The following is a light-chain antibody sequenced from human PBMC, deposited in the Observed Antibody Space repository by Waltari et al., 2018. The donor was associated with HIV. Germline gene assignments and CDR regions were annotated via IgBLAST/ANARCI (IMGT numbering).Light chain of an antibody. J-gene: IGLJ2*01. Sequence: QTVVTQEPSLTVSPGGTVTLACSSATGPAGNGHYVNGFKQKPGQPPRPLIYSSPRRQPFTPERVPGSRGGDRAALTLSNVWPEDQADYYCMRFCRTSYLFGGGTKVTVL. CDR1: TGPAGNGHY. CDR2: SSP. V-gene: IGLV7-43*01. CDR3: MRFCRTSYL.